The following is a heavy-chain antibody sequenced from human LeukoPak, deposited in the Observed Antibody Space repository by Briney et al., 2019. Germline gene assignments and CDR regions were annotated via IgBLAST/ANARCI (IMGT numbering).Heavy chain of an antibody. CDR1: GFTFSSYA. J-gene: IGHJ4*02. D-gene: IGHD2-8*01. CDR3: ARDLFGYCTNGVCRETDY. CDR2: ISSNGGST. V-gene: IGHV3-64*01. Sequence: PGGSLRPSCAASGFTFSSYAMHWVRQAPGKGLEYVSAISSNGGSTYYANSVKGRFTISRDNSKNTLYLQMGSLRAEDMAVYYCARDLFGYCTNGVCRETDYWGQGTLVTVSS.